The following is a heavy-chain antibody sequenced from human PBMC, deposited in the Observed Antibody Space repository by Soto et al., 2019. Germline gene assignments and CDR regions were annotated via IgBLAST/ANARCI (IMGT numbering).Heavy chain of an antibody. CDR2: ISASGGSP. Sequence: EVQLLESGGGLVQPGGSLRLSCAASGFTFTNYAMSWVRQAPGKGLEWVSTISASGGSPYHADSVKGRFTISRDNPKNTLSLQMNSLRAEQTAAYYCAKEMRVSVRYYISGRDVWGQGTTVTVS. V-gene: IGHV3-23*01. J-gene: IGHJ6*02. CDR1: GFTFTNYA. CDR3: AKEMRVSVRYYISGRDV. D-gene: IGHD3-10*01.